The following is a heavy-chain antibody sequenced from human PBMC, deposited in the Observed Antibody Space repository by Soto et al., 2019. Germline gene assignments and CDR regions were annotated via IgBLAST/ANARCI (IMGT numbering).Heavy chain of an antibody. CDR1: GGSISSFH. CDR3: ARRPGVVAFDY. J-gene: IGHJ4*02. V-gene: IGHV4-59*08. Sequence: SETLSLTCSVSGGSISSFHWGWIRQPPGKGLEWIGYIYYSGSTNYNPSLTSRVTISVDTSKNQFSLKLTSVTAADTAVYYCARRPGVVAFDYWGQGTLVTVSS. D-gene: IGHD2-15*01. CDR2: IYYSGST.